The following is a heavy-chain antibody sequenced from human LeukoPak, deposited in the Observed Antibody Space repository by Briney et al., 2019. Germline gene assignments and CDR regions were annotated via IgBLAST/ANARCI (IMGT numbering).Heavy chain of an antibody. D-gene: IGHD5-18*01. V-gene: IGHV3-30*18. Sequence: PGGSLRLSCAASGFTFSSYGMHWVRQAPGKGLEWVAVISYDGSNKYYADSVKGRFTISRDNSKNTLYLQMNSLRAEDTAVYYCAKDGGLDGYSYGYYYYYMDVWGKGTTVTVSS. CDR3: AKDGGLDGYSYGYYYYYMDV. CDR1: GFTFSSYG. J-gene: IGHJ6*03. CDR2: ISYDGSNK.